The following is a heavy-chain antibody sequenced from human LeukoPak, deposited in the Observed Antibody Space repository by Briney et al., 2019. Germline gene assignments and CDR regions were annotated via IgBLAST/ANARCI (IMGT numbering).Heavy chain of an antibody. CDR3: ARVSFNGYDRYKRGYYFDY. D-gene: IGHD5-12*01. CDR1: GGSISSYY. CDR2: IYYTGST. J-gene: IGHJ4*02. Sequence: SETLSLTCSVSGGSISSYYWSWIRQSPGKGLECIGYIYYTGSTHYNPSLKSRVTISVDTSKNHFSLRLSSVTAADTAVYYCARVSFNGYDRYKRGYYFDYWGRGTLVTVSS. V-gene: IGHV4-59*01.